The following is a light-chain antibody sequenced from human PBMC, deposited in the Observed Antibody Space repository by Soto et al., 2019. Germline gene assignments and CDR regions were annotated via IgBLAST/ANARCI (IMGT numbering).Light chain of an antibody. V-gene: IGKV3-11*01. Sequence: ELVLTQSPVTLSLSPGERATLSCRASQSVSSYLAWYQQKPGQAPRLLIYDASNRATGIPARFSGSGSGTDFSLTIDNLEPEDFAVYYCQQRSNWPPITFGQGTRLEIK. CDR1: QSVSSY. CDR3: QQRSNWPPIT. CDR2: DAS. J-gene: IGKJ5*01.